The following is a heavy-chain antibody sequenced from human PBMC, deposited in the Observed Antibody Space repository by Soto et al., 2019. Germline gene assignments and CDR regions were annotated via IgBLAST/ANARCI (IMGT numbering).Heavy chain of an antibody. CDR1: GYTFTSYH. J-gene: IGHJ5*02. D-gene: IGHD6-6*01. CDR2: MNPNSGNT. V-gene: IGHV1-8*01. CDR3: ARGHISSTKNWLDP. Sequence: QVQLVQSGAEVKKPGASVKVSCKGSGYTFTSYHINWVRQATGQGLEWMGWMNPNSGNTGYAQTLQGRVTMTWDTSISTAYMELSSLRFEDTAVYYCARGHISSTKNWLDPWGQGTLVTVSS.